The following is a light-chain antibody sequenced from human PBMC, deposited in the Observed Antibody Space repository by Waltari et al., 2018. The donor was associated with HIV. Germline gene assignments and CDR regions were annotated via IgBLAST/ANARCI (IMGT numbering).Light chain of an antibody. V-gene: IGKV4-1*01. CDR2: WAS. Sequence: DIVMTQSPDSLAVSLGERATINCKSSQSVLHSSNNKNYLAWYQQKPGQPPNLLIYWASTRESGVPDRFSGSGSGTDFTLTISSLQAEDVAVYYCQQYYNSPLTFGQGTNVEIK. CDR3: QQYYNSPLT. J-gene: IGKJ1*01. CDR1: QSVLHSSNNKNY.